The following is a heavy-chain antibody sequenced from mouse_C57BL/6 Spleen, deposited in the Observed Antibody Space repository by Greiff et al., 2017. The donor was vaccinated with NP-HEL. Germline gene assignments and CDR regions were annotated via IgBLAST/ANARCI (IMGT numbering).Heavy chain of an antibody. CDR2: IYPRSGNT. J-gene: IGHJ2*01. Sequence: QVQLQQSGAELARPGASVKLSCKASGYTFTSYGISWVKQRPGQGLEWIGEIYPRSGNTYYNEKFKGKATLTADKSSSTAYMELRSLTSEDSAVYFCAGSGSSYHLDYWGQGTTLTVSS. V-gene: IGHV1-81*01. CDR1: GYTFTSYG. CDR3: AGSGSSYHLDY. D-gene: IGHD1-1*01.